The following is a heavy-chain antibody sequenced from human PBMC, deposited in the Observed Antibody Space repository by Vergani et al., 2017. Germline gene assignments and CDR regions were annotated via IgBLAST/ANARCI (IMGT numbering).Heavy chain of an antibody. J-gene: IGHJ2*01. Sequence: QVQLVESGGGVVQPGRSLRLSCAASGFTFSSYAMHWVRQAPGKGLEWVAVISYDGSNKYYSDSVKGRFTISRDNSKNTLYLQMNSLRAEDTAVYYCARDLVAVAADWYFDLWGRGTLVTVSS. CDR2: ISYDGSNK. CDR3: ARDLVAVAADWYFDL. CDR1: GFTFSSYA. V-gene: IGHV3-30*04. D-gene: IGHD6-19*01.